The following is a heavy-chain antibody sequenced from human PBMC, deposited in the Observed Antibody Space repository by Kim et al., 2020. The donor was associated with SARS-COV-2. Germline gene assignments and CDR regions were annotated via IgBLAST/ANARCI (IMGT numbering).Heavy chain of an antibody. CDR2: INGGNGNT. CDR3: ARDPSGTYDY. CDR1: GFVFTYL. D-gene: IGHD6-6*01. Sequence: ASVKVSCKASGFVFTYLMHWLRQAPGQGLEFMGWINGGNGNTKYSQKFQGRVTITRDTSANTVYMHLSSLTSEDTAVYYCARDPSGTYDYWGQGTRVTVSS. J-gene: IGHJ4*02. V-gene: IGHV1-3*01.